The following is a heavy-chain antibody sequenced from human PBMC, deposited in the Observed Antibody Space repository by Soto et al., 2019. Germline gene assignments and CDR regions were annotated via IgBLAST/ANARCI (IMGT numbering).Heavy chain of an antibody. J-gene: IGHJ4*02. Sequence: GASVKVSCKASGYTFTSYGISWVRQAPGQGLEWMGWISAYNGNTKYAQKLQGRVTMTTDTSTSTAYMELRSLRSDDTVVYYCARDWYYYDSSGYSDYWGQGTLVTVSS. V-gene: IGHV1-18*01. CDR2: ISAYNGNT. D-gene: IGHD3-22*01. CDR3: ARDWYYYDSSGYSDY. CDR1: GYTFTSYG.